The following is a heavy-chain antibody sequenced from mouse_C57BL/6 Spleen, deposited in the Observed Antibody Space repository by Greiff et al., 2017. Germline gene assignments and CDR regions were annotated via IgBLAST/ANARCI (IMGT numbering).Heavy chain of an antibody. D-gene: IGHD1-1*01. Sequence: QVQLQQSGAELVKPGASVKISCKASGYAFSSYWMNWVKQRPGKGLEWIGQIYPGDGDTNYNGKLKGKATLTADKSSSTAYMQLSSLTSEDSAVYFCARGDYGSSYWYFDVWGTGTTVTVSS. CDR3: ARGDYGSSYWYFDV. CDR1: GYAFSSYW. V-gene: IGHV1-80*01. J-gene: IGHJ1*03. CDR2: IYPGDGDT.